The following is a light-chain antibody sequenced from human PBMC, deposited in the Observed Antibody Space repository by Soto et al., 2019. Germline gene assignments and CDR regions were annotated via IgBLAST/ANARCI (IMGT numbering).Light chain of an antibody. J-gene: IGLJ3*02. CDR3: QSYDSSLSGSV. CDR2: GTS. CDR1: SSNIGAGYD. V-gene: IGLV1-40*01. Sequence: QSVLTQPPSVSGAPGQRVTISCTGSSSNIGAGYDVHWYQQLPETAPKLLIYGTSNRPSGVPDRFSGSKSGTSASLAITGLQAEDEADYYCQSYDSSLSGSVFGGGTKLTVL.